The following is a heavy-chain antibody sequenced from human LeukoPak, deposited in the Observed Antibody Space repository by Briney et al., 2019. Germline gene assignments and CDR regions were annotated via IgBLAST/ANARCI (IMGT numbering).Heavy chain of an antibody. Sequence: PGGSLRLSCAASGFTFDDYAMHWVRQGPGKVRNWGSRISWKSGSIGYADSVKGRFTISRDNAKNSLYLQMNSLRAEDTALYYCAKELSSSSPRPIYNYYGMDVWGQGTTVTVSS. CDR1: GFTFDDYA. D-gene: IGHD6-6*01. V-gene: IGHV3-9*01. J-gene: IGHJ6*02. CDR2: ISWKSGSI. CDR3: AKELSSSSPRPIYNYYGMDV.